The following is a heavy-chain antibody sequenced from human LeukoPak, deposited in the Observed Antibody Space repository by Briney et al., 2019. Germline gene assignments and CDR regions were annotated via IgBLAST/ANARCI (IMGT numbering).Heavy chain of an antibody. CDR2: ISGSGGST. V-gene: IGHV3-23*01. CDR3: AKDQRYHGSGTPGWFDP. CDR1: GFTFSSYA. D-gene: IGHD3-10*01. J-gene: IGHJ5*02. Sequence: PGGSLRLSCAASGFTFSSYAMSWVRQAPGKGLEWVSAISGSGGSTYYADSVKGRFTISRDNSKNTLYLQMNSLRAEDTAVYYCAKDQRYHGSGTPGWFDPWGQGTLVTVSS.